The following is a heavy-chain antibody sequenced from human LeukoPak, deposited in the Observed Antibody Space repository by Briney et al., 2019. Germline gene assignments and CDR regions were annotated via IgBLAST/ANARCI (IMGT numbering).Heavy chain of an antibody. CDR1: GFTFTNYW. J-gene: IGHJ4*02. D-gene: IGHD6-13*01. CDR3: TTSYSSSWYASGTDY. CDR2: IEQDGSEK. V-gene: IGHV3-7*01. Sequence: GGSLRLSCAASGFTFTNYWMRWVRQAPGKGLEWVANIEQDGSEKHYVDSVKGRFTISRDNAKNSLYLQMNSLRDEDTAVYYCTTSYSSSWYASGTDYWGQGTLVTVSS.